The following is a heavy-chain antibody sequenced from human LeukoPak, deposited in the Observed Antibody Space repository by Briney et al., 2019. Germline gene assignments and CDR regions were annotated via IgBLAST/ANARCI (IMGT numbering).Heavy chain of an antibody. D-gene: IGHD3-9*01. V-gene: IGHV1-69*04. J-gene: IGHJ4*02. CDR1: GGTFTNYA. CDR3: ARGGGVDILTGFQY. Sequence: SMKVSCKASGGTFTNYAINWVRQAPGQGLEWMGRIIPILDVTNYAQKFQGRVTITADQSTSTAYMELSSLRSEGTAVYYCARGGGVDILTGFQYWGQGTLVTVSS. CDR2: IIPILDVT.